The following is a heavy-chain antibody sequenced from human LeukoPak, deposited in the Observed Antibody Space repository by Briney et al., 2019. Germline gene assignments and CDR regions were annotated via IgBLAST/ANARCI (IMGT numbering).Heavy chain of an antibody. CDR1: GFTFSSYW. CDR2: IKQDGSEK. J-gene: IGHJ6*03. V-gene: IGHV3-7*01. CDR3: ARDSGSYGRAHYYYYMDV. Sequence: GGSLRLSCAASGFTFSSYWMSWVRQAPGKGLEWVANIKQDGSEKYYVDSVKGRFTISRDNAKNSLYLQMNSLRAEDTAVYYCARDSGSYGRAHYYYYMDVWGKGTTVTVSS. D-gene: IGHD1-26*01.